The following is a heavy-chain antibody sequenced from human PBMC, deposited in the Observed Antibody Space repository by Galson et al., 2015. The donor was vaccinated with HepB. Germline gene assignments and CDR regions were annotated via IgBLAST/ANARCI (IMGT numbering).Heavy chain of an antibody. J-gene: IGHJ6*02. D-gene: IGHD3-3*01. CDR2: IIPILGIA. CDR1: GGTFSSYT. CDR3: ARDYDFWSGYSPADTPYGMDV. V-gene: IGHV1-69*04. Sequence: SVKVSCKASGGTFSSYTISWVRQAPGQGLEWMGRIIPILGIANYAQKFQGRVTITADKSTSTAYMELSSLRSEDTAVYYCARDYDFWSGYSPADTPYGMDVWVQGTTVTVSS.